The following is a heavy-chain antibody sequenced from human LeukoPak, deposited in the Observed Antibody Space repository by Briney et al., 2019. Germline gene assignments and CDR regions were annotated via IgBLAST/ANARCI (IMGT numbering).Heavy chain of an antibody. V-gene: IGHV4-59*01. J-gene: IGHJ2*01. CDR2: IYHSGNT. CDR3: ARDLYASGNYRSYWYFDL. D-gene: IGHD3-10*01. CDR1: GGSISTYY. Sequence: PSETLSLTCTVSGGSISTYYWNWIRQPPGKGLEWIGYIYHSGNTNYNPSLQSRVTISVDTSKNQFSLNLRSVTAADTAVYYCARDLYASGNYRSYWYFDLWGRGTLVTVSS.